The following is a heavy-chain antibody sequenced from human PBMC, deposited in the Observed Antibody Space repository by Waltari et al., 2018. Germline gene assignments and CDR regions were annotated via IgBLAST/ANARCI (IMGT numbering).Heavy chain of an antibody. CDR1: GFPFEDYT. D-gene: IGHD4-17*01. V-gene: IGHV3-43*01. CDR3: AKTMTTWTFDY. CDR2: INWDGSTT. Sequence: EVQLVESGGAVVQPGGSLRLSCTASGFPFEDYTLHWVRQLPGKGLEWVAVINWDGSTTHYADSVKGRFTVSRDNSKNSLYLHMNSLRREDTALYYCAKTMTTWTFDYWGQGTQVTVSS. J-gene: IGHJ4*02.